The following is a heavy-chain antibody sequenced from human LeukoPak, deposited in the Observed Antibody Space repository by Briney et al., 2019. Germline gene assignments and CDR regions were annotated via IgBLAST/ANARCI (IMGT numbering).Heavy chain of an antibody. V-gene: IGHV1-69*05. CDR1: GGTFSSYA. CDR3: AREGYSSSAGSVYFDY. CDR2: IIPIFGTA. J-gene: IGHJ4*02. D-gene: IGHD6-6*01. Sequence: SVKVSCKASGGTFSSYAISWVRQAPGQGLEWMGGIIPIFGTANYAQKFQGRVTITRDTSASTAYMELSSLRSEDMAVYYCAREGYSSSAGSVYFDYWGQGTLVTVSS.